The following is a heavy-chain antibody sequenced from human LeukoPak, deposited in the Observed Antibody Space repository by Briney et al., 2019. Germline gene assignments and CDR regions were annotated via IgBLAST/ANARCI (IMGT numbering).Heavy chain of an antibody. CDR3: ATRKCLGCQLFFLDY. CDR2: INQDGSET. J-gene: IGHJ4*02. D-gene: IGHD3-16*01. V-gene: IGHV3-7*01. CDR1: GFTFGSSS. Sequence: PGGSLRRSCAAYGFTFGSSSMSWVRQTPGQGLQWVANINQDGSETYYVDSVKGRFTISKDNAKNSLYLQMDSLRADDSALYYCATRKCLGCQLFFLDYWGQGSLVTVS.